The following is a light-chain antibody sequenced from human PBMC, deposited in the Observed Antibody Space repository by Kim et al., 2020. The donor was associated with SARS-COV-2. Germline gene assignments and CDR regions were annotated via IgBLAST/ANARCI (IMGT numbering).Light chain of an antibody. V-gene: IGLV1-47*01. CDR3: DFWADSSNALV. CDR1: YSNNGNND. Sequence: SASHTSSGSYSNNGNNDVYCYQHQQGPAPSPVLYSYKDRRPGVPDRFSVSNSGTSATLTLSSLGAEDEDESYCDFWADSSNALVFGGGTQLTVL. J-gene: IGLJ3*02. CDR2: SYK.